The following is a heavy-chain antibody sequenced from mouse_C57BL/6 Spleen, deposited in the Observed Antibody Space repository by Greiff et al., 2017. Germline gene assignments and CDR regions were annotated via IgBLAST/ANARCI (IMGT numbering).Heavy chain of an antibody. CDR1: GYTFTSYW. D-gene: IGHD2-12*01. CDR3: ATIYDDYAMDY. J-gene: IGHJ4*01. Sequence: QVQLQQSGAELAKPGASVKLSCKASGYTFTSYWMHWVKQRPGQGLEWIGYINPSSGYTKYNQKFKDKATLTADKSSSTAYMQLSSLTSEDSAVYYCATIYDDYAMDYWGQGTSVTVSS. V-gene: IGHV1-7*01. CDR2: INPSSGYT.